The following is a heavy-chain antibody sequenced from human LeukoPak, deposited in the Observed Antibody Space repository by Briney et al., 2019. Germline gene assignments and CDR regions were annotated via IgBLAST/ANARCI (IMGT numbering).Heavy chain of an antibody. J-gene: IGHJ5*02. CDR3: AREGSSPWFDP. CDR1: GFTFSSDS. CDR2: ISSSSSYI. D-gene: IGHD2-2*01. V-gene: IGHV3-21*01. Sequence: GRCLRLSYAASGFTFSSDSMSSVSQHPGKGMEWVSSISSSSSYIYYADSVKGRFTISRDNAKNSLYLQMNSLRAEDTAVYYCAREGSSPWFDPWGQGTLVTVSS.